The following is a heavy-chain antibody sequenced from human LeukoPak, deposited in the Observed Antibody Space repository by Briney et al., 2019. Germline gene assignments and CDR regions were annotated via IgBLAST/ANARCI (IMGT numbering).Heavy chain of an antibody. J-gene: IGHJ4*02. CDR2: ISGSGGST. CDR3: AKGGYYYDSSGYYYVFFDY. D-gene: IGHD3-22*01. V-gene: IGHV3-23*01. Sequence: PGGSLRLSCAASGFTFSSYAMSWVRQAPGKGLEWVSAISGSGGSTYYADSVKGRFTISRDNSKNTLYLQMNSLRAEDTAVYYCAKGGYYYDSSGYYYVFFDYWGQGTLVTVSS. CDR1: GFTFSSYA.